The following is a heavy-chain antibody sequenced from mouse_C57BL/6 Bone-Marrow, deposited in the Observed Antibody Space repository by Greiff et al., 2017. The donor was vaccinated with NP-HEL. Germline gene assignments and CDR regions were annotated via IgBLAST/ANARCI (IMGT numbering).Heavy chain of an antibody. CDR3: ARPEQNWYFDV. J-gene: IGHJ1*03. V-gene: IGHV7-3*01. CDR1: GFTFTDYY. CDR2: IRNKANGYTT. Sequence: EVQLVESGGGLVQPGGSLSLSCAASGFTFTDYYMSWVRQPPGKALEWLGFIRNKANGYTTEYSASVKGRFTISSDNSQSILYLQMNALRAEDSATYYCARPEQNWYFDVWGTGTTVTVSS.